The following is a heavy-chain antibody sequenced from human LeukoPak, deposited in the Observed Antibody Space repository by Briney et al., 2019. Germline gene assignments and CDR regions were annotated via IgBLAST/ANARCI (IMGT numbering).Heavy chain of an antibody. V-gene: IGHV3-11*04. CDR1: GFTFSDYY. Sequence: GGSLRLSCAASGFTFSDYYMNWIRQVPGKGLEWFSYISTNDRTIRYADSVKGRFSISRDNANNSLYLQMKSLRAEDTAVYYCARRASVTTRYWYFDLWGRGTLITVSS. D-gene: IGHD4-17*01. J-gene: IGHJ2*01. CDR2: ISTNDRTI. CDR3: ARRASVTTRYWYFDL.